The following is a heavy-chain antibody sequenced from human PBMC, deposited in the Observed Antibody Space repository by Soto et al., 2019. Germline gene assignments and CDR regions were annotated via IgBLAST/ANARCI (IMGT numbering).Heavy chain of an antibody. CDR1: GGSISSGGYS. J-gene: IGHJ1*01. D-gene: IGHD4-4*01. Sequence: SETLSLTCAVSGGSISSGGYSWSWIRQPPGKGLEWIGYIYHSGSTYYNPSLKSRVTISVDRSKNQFSLKLSSVTAADTAVYYCARVLTSVTTPPLLFAYWGQGTLVPVSS. CDR3: ARVLTSVTTPPLLFAY. CDR2: IYHSGST. V-gene: IGHV4-30-2*01.